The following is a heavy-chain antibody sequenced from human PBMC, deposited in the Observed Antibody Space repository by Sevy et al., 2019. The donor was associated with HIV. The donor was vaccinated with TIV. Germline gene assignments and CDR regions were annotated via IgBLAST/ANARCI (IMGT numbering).Heavy chain of an antibody. Sequence: GGSLRLSCAASGFTFSPYWMTWVRQAPGKGLEWVANIRPDGSDKYYVDSVKGRFTISRDNAKNSLYLQMNGLRADDRAMCYCERGVGLDCWGQGALVTVSS. V-gene: IGHV3-7*01. D-gene: IGHD1-26*01. CDR2: IRPDGSDK. CDR1: GFTFSPYW. J-gene: IGHJ4*02. CDR3: ERGVGLDC.